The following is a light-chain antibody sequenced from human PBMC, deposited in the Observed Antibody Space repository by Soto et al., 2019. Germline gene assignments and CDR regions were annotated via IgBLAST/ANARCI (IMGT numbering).Light chain of an antibody. CDR2: EVN. CDR1: SSDVGSCNC. V-gene: IGLV2-23*02. CDR3: CSSVGSPNWV. J-gene: IGLJ3*02. Sequence: QSALAQPASVSGSPGQSITISCTGTSSDVGSCNCVSWYQQHPGKAPTLMIYEVNKRPSGISNRFSGSKSGNTASLTISGLQAEDEADYYCCSSVGSPNWVFGGETKVTVL.